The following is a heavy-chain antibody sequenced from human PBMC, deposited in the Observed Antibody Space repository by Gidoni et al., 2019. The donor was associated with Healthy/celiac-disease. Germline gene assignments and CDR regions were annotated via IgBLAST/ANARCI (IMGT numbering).Heavy chain of an antibody. D-gene: IGHD6-19*01. J-gene: IGHJ4*02. CDR2: INHSGSP. V-gene: IGHV4-34*01. CDR3: AIAVAGTRKLAY. CDR1: GGSCSGDY. Sequence: QVQLQQWGAGRLKPSETRSRTCAVYGGSCSGDYWSWIRQPPGKGLEWIGEINHSGSPNYNPSLKSRVTISVDTSKNQFSLKLSSVTAADTAVYYCAIAVAGTRKLAYWGQGTLVTVSS.